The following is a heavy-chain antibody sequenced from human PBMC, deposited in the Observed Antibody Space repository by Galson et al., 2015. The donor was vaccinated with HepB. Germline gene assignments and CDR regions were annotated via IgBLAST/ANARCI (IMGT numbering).Heavy chain of an antibody. J-gene: IGHJ3*02. V-gene: IGHV1-69*01. CDR2: IIPIFGTA. CDR1: GGTFSSYA. Sequence: SCKASGGTFSSYAISWVRQAPGQGLEWMGGIIPIFGTANYAQKFQGRVTITADESTSTAYMELSSLRSEDTAVYYCASTRAQGFAFDIWGQGTMVTVSS. CDR3: ASTRAQGFAFDI.